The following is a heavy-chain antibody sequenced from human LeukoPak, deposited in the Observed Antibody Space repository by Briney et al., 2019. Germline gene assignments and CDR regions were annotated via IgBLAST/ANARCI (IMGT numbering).Heavy chain of an antibody. CDR1: GFTVSSNY. V-gene: IGHV3-53*01. J-gene: IGHJ3*02. Sequence: PGGSLRLSCAASGFTVSSNYMSWVRQAPGKGLEWVSVIYSGGSTYYADSVKGRFTISKDNSKNTLYLQMNSLRAEDTAVYYCAKGHGPFGDKNDAFDIWGQGTMVTVSS. D-gene: IGHD3-10*01. CDR2: IYSGGST. CDR3: AKGHGPFGDKNDAFDI.